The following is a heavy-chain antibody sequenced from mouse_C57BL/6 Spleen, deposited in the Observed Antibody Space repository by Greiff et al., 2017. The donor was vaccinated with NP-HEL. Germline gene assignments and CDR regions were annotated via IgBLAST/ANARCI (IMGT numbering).Heavy chain of an antibody. V-gene: IGHV1-22*01. CDR2: INPNNGGT. D-gene: IGHD2-3*01. Sequence: VQLQQSGPELVKPGASVKMSCKASGYTFTDYNMHWVKQSHGKSLEWIGYINPNNGGTSYNQKFKGKATLTVNKSSSTAYMELRSLTSEDSAVYYCAREIYDGYYRNYAMDYWGQGTSVTVSS. J-gene: IGHJ4*01. CDR3: AREIYDGYYRNYAMDY. CDR1: GYTFTDYN.